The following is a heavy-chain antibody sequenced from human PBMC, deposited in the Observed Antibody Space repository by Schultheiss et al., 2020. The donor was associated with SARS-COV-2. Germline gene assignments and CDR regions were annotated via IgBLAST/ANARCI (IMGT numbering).Heavy chain of an antibody. CDR3: AKEDSRSWRNFDY. Sequence: GGSLRLSCAASGFTFSSYGMHWVRQAPGKGLEWVAVIWYDGSNKYYADSVKGRFTISRDNSKNTLYLQMNSLRAEDTAVYYCAKEDSRSWRNFDYWGQGTLVTVSS. J-gene: IGHJ4*02. CDR2: IWYDGSNK. CDR1: GFTFSSYG. D-gene: IGHD6-13*01. V-gene: IGHV3-33*06.